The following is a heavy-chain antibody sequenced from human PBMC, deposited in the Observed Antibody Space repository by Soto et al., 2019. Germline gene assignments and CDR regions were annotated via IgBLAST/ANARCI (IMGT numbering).Heavy chain of an antibody. CDR3: ARGTDYGAIAHYYYYMDV. V-gene: IGHV3-7*01. J-gene: IGHJ6*03. CDR1: GFTFSSYW. D-gene: IGHD4-17*01. Sequence: GGSLRLSCAASGFTFSSYWMSWVRQAPGKGLEWVANIKQDGSEKYYVDSVKGRFTISRDNAKNSLYLQMNSLRAEDTAVYYCARGTDYGAIAHYYYYMDVWGKGTTVTVSS. CDR2: IKQDGSEK.